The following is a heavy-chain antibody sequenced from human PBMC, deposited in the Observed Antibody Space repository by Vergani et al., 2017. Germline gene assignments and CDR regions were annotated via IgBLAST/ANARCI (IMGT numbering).Heavy chain of an antibody. D-gene: IGHD3-3*01. CDR2: IYYSGST. CDR3: ARLTPYYDFWSGYYLFDY. J-gene: IGHJ4*02. Sequence: QLQLQESGPGLVKPSETLSLTCTVSGGSISSSSYYWGWIRQPPGKGLEWIGSIYYSGSTSYNPSLKSRVTISVDTSKNQFSLKLSSVTAADTAVYYCARLTPYYDFWSGYYLFDYWGQGTLVTVSS. V-gene: IGHV4-39*01. CDR1: GGSISSSSYY.